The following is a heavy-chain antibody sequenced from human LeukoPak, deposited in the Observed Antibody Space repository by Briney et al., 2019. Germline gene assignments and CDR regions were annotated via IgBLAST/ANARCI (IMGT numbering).Heavy chain of an antibody. Sequence: GSLRLSCAACGFTFSRYSMNWVRQAPGEGLEWVSYISSSSSTIYYADSVKGRFTISRDNAKNSLYLQMNSLRAEDTAVYYCAREPPYYDILTGPDYWGQGTLVTVSS. CDR3: AREPPYYDILTGPDY. CDR1: GFTFSRYS. CDR2: ISSSSSTI. V-gene: IGHV3-48*01. J-gene: IGHJ4*02. D-gene: IGHD3-9*01.